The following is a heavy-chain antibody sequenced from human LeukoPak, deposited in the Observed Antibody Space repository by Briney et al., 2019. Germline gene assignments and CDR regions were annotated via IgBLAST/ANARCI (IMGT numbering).Heavy chain of an antibody. V-gene: IGHV3-30-3*01. D-gene: IGHD4-17*01. J-gene: IGHJ4*02. Sequence: GRSLRLSCAASGFTFSSYAMHWVRQAPGKGLEWVAVISYDGSNKYYADSVKGRFTISRDNSKNTLYLQMNSLRAEDTAVYYCARDRCLDYWGQGTLVTVSS. CDR1: GFTFSSYA. CDR2: ISYDGSNK. CDR3: ARDRCLDY.